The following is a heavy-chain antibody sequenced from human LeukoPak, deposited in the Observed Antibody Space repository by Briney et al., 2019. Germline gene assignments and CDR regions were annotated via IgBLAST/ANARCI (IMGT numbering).Heavy chain of an antibody. Sequence: SVKVSCKASGGTFSSYAISWVRQAPGQGLEWMGGIIPIFGTANYAQKFQGRVTITTDESTSTAYMELSSLRSEDTAVYYCARDDYGDSRGDCWGQGTLVTVSS. CDR1: GGTFSSYA. D-gene: IGHD4-17*01. CDR2: IIPIFGTA. J-gene: IGHJ4*02. CDR3: ARDDYGDSRGDC. V-gene: IGHV1-69*05.